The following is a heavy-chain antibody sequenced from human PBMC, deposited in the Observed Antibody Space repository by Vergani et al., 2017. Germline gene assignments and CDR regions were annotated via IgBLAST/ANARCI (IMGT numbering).Heavy chain of an antibody. Sequence: QVPLVQSESELKKSGASVKVSCKTSGYTFTNYAMNWVRQAPGQGLQWMGWINTNTDNPTYAQGFTGRFVFSLDTSVSTAYLQINSLKAEDTAVYYCARGRYNWRPQVDYWGQGTLVTVSS. CDR2: INTNTDNP. CDR3: ARGRYNWRPQVDY. D-gene: IGHD1-1*01. CDR1: GYTFTNYA. J-gene: IGHJ4*02. V-gene: IGHV7-4-1*02.